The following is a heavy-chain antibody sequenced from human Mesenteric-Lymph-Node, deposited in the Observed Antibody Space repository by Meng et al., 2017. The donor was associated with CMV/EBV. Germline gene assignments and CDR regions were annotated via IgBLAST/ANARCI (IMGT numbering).Heavy chain of an antibody. V-gene: IGHV1-69*10. CDR2: IIPILGIA. D-gene: IGHD2-2*01. CDR1: GGTFSSYA. Sequence: SVKVSCKASGGTFSSYAISWVRQAPGQGLEWMGGIIPILGIANYAQKFQGRVTITADKSTSTAYMEMSSLRSEDTAVYYCARDRYCSSTSCYQRRNWFDPWGQGTLVTVSS. J-gene: IGHJ5*02. CDR3: ARDRYCSSTSCYQRRNWFDP.